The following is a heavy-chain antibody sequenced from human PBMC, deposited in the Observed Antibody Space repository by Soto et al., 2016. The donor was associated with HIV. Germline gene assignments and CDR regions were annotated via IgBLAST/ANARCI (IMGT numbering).Heavy chain of an antibody. Sequence: EVQLLESGGGLVKPGASLRLSCAASGFTFSSYVMTWVRQAPGKGLQWVSAISGSGGSTYYADSVKGRFTISRDNSKNTQYLEMNSLRIEDTAVYYCAKIPSRDLMTHYQSFSMDIWGQGTAVTVAS. CDR3: AKIPSRDLMTHYQSFSMDI. CDR2: ISGSGGST. J-gene: IGHJ6*02. D-gene: IGHD3-9*01. CDR1: GFTFSSYV. V-gene: IGHV3-23*01.